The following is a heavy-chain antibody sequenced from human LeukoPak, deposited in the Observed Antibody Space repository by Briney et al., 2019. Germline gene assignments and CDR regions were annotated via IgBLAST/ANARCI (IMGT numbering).Heavy chain of an antibody. CDR1: GGSISSYY. CDR3: AGHGTVWQQQLELDY. CDR2: IYYTGTT. J-gene: IGHJ4*02. D-gene: IGHD6-13*01. V-gene: IGHV4-59*08. Sequence: PSETLSLTCTVSGGSISSYYWSWIRQPPGKGLEWIGYIYYTGTTNYNPSLKSRVTISVDTSKNQFSLRLSSVTAADTAVYYCAGHGTVWQQQLELDYWGQGTLVTVSS.